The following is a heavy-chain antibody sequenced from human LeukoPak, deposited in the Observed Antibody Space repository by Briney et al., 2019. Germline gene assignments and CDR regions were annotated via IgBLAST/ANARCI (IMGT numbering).Heavy chain of an antibody. J-gene: IGHJ3*02. D-gene: IGHD3-10*01. CDR2: ISGSGGST. Sequence: GGSLRLSCAVSGFTFSSYAMSWVRQAPGKGLEWVSAISGSGGSTYYADSVKGRFTISRDNSKNTLYLQMNSLRAEDTAVYYCARDSPPITMVRGVIGAYDIWGQGTMVTVSS. CDR1: GFTFSSYA. V-gene: IGHV3-23*01. CDR3: ARDSPPITMVRGVIGAYDI.